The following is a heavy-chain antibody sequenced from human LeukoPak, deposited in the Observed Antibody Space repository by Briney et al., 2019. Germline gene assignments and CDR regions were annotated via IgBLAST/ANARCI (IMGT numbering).Heavy chain of an antibody. V-gene: IGHV4-61*02. CDR2: IYTSGST. CDR1: GGSISSGSYY. J-gene: IGHJ4*02. CDR3: ARALGDYYYFDY. Sequence: PSETLSLTCTVSGGSISSGSYYWSWIRQPAGKGLEWIGRIYTSGSTHYNPSLKSRVTISVDTSKNQFSLKLSSVTAADTAVYYCARALGDYYYFDYWGQGTLVTVSS. D-gene: IGHD2/OR15-2a*01.